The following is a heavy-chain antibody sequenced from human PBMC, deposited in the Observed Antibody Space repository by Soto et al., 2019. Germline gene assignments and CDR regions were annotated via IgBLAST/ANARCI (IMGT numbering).Heavy chain of an antibody. V-gene: IGHV3-23*01. D-gene: IGHD6-19*01. Sequence: GGSLRLSCAASGYTSSSYAMSWVRQAPGKGLEWVSGISGSGDSTYYADSVKGRFTISRDNSKNTLYLQMNSLRAEDTAVYYCAKGVPGIAVAGTGYFQHWGQGTLVTVSS. J-gene: IGHJ1*01. CDR1: GYTSSSYA. CDR3: AKGVPGIAVAGTGYFQH. CDR2: ISGSGDST.